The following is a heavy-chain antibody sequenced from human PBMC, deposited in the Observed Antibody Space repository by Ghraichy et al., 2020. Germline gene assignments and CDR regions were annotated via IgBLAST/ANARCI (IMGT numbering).Heavy chain of an antibody. CDR2: ITGNSGTT. CDR3: AKSPSETYFVWGSSRTDY. D-gene: IGHD3-16*02. V-gene: IGHV3-23*01. CDR1: GFTFSSYG. Sequence: GGSLRLSCAASGFTFSSYGMSWVRQAPGKGLEWVSSITGNSGTTYYADSVKGRFTIPRANSKNTQYLQMNSLIAEDTAVYYCAKSPSETYFVWGSSRTDYWGQGTLVTVSS. J-gene: IGHJ4*02.